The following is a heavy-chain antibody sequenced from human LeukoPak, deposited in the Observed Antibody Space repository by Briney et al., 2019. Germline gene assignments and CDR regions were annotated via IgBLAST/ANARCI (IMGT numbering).Heavy chain of an antibody. CDR3: ARGSSSWYDAFDI. CDR2: ISSSSSYI. D-gene: IGHD6-13*01. CDR1: GFTFSSYA. Sequence: GGSLRLSCAASGFTFSSYAMSWVRQAPGKGLEWVSSISSSSSYIYYADSVKGRFTISRDNAKNSLYLQMNSLRAEDTAVYYCARGSSSWYDAFDIWGQGTMVTVSS. V-gene: IGHV3-21*01. J-gene: IGHJ3*02.